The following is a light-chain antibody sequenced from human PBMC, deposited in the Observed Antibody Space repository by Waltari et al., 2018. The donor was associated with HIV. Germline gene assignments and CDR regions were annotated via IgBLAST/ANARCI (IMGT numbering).Light chain of an antibody. J-gene: IGLJ2*01. CDR3: AAWDDSLSGHLI. CDR1: SSHLGSHS. Sequence: QSVLTQPPSMSGTPGQTVPNPCSGGSSHLGSHSAFSSHPPPGAAPKLLIYRNNQRPSGVPDRFSGSKSGTSASLAISGLRSEDEAEYYCAAWDDSLSGHLIFGGGTKLTV. CDR2: RNN. V-gene: IGLV1-47*01.